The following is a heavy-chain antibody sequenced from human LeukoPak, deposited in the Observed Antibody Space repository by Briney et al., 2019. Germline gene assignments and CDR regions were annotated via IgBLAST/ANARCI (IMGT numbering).Heavy chain of an antibody. CDR3: AKDRDMTDFDY. CDR2: ISGGGTNT. CDR1: GFTFSSYA. V-gene: IGHV3-23*01. D-gene: IGHD3-9*01. Sequence: GGSLRLSCAASGFTFSSYAMTWVRQAPGKGLEWVSGISGGGTNTHYADSVKGRFTISRDNSKNTLYLQMNSLRREGTAVYYCAKDRDMTDFDYWGQGTLVTVSS. J-gene: IGHJ4*02.